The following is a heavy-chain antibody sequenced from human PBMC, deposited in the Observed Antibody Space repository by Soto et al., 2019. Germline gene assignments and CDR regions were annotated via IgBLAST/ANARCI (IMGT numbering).Heavy chain of an antibody. CDR2: ISWNSGSI. V-gene: IGHV3-9*01. CDR1: GFTFDDYA. D-gene: IGHD4-17*01. Sequence: GGSLRLSCAASGFTFDDYAMHWVRQAPGKGLEWDSGISWNSGSIGYADSVKGRFTISRDNAKNSLYLQMNSLRAEDTALYYCAKDGPTVTTFDYMDVWGKGTTVTVSS. CDR3: AKDGPTVTTFDYMDV. J-gene: IGHJ6*03.